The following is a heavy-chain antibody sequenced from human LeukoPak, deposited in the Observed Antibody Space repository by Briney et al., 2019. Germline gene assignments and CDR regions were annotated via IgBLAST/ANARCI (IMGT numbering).Heavy chain of an antibody. CDR1: GFTFSNYY. Sequence: GGSLRISCAASGFTFSNYYRSWIRQAPGKGLEWVSYINTIGTTIYYADSLKGRFTISRDNAKNSLSLQMDSLRAEDTAVYYCARGDFGRYAFDFWGQGTMVTVSS. CDR2: INTIGTTI. CDR3: ARGDFGRYAFDF. V-gene: IGHV3-11*01. D-gene: IGHD2/OR15-2a*01. J-gene: IGHJ3*01.